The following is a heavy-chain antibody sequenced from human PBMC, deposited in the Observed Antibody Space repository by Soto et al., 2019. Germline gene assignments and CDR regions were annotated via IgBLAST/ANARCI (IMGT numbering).Heavy chain of an antibody. Sequence: PSETLSLTCAVYGGSFIGYYWSWIRQPPGKGLEWIGEINHSGSTNYNPSLKSRVTISVDTSKNQFSLKLSSVTAADTAVYYCARDRNGCDYWGQGTLVTVSS. CDR2: INHSGST. CDR1: GGSFIGYY. J-gene: IGHJ4*02. CDR3: ARDRNGCDY. D-gene: IGHD6-19*01. V-gene: IGHV4-34*01.